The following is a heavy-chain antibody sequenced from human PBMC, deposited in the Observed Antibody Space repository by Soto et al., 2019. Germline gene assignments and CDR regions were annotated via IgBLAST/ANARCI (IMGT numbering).Heavy chain of an antibody. J-gene: IGHJ4*02. V-gene: IGHV3-48*01. CDR3: ARDSPARYCSSTSCPRFDY. Sequence: EVQLVESGRGLVQPGGSLRLSCAASGFTFSSYSMNWVRQAPGKGLEWVSYISSSSSTIYYADSVKGRFTISRDNAKNSLYLQMNSLRAEDTAVYYCARDSPARYCSSTSCPRFDYWGQGTLVTVSS. D-gene: IGHD2-2*01. CDR1: GFTFSSYS. CDR2: ISSSSSTI.